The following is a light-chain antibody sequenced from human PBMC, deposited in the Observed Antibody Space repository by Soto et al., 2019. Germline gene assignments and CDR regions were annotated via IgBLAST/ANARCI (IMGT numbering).Light chain of an antibody. CDR3: SSHTSSSTSYV. V-gene: IGLV2-14*01. CDR2: DVS. Sequence: QSVLTQPASVSGSPGQSITISCTGTSSDVGGYNYVYWYQQHPGKAPKLMIYDVSNRPSGVSNRFSGSKSANTASLTISGLQAEDEADYYCSSHTSSSTSYVFGTGTKVTVL. J-gene: IGLJ1*01. CDR1: SSDVGGYNY.